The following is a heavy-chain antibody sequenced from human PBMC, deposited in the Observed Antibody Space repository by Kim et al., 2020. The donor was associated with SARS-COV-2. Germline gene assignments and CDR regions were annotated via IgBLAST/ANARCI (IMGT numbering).Heavy chain of an antibody. V-gene: IGHV1-69*01. CDR3: ARDLYYGSGIGY. D-gene: IGHD3-10*01. J-gene: IGHJ4*02. Sequence: NSAQKFQGRVTITADESTSTAYLELSSLRSEDTAVYYCARDLYYGSGIGYWGQGTLVTVSS.